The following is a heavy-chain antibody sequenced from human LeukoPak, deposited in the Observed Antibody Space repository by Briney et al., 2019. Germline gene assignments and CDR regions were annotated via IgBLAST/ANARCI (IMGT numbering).Heavy chain of an antibody. J-gene: IGHJ4*02. Sequence: SETLSLTCTVSGGSISSYYWSWIRQPPGKGLEWIGYTYYSGSTNYNPSLKSRVTISVDTSRNQFSLKLRSVTAADTAVYYCARAHSSSFDYWGQGTLVTVSS. CDR3: ARAHSSSFDY. D-gene: IGHD6-19*01. V-gene: IGHV4-59*01. CDR1: GGSISSYY. CDR2: TYYSGST.